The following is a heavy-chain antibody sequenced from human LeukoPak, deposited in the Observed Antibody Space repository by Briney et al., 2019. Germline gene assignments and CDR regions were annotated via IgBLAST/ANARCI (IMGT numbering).Heavy chain of an antibody. CDR3: SGDPGDY. D-gene: IGHD7-27*01. Sequence: GGSLRLSCAASGFTSSDYWMSWVRQAPGKGLEWVANINQDGSETYYVDSVEGRFTISRDNAKNSLFLQMSSLRAEDTAAYFCSGDPGDYWGQGTLVTVSS. CDR2: INQDGSET. CDR1: GFTSSDYW. J-gene: IGHJ4*02. V-gene: IGHV3-7*04.